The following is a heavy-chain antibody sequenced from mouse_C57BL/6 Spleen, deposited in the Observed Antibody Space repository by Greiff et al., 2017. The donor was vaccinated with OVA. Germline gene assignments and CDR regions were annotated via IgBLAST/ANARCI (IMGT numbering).Heavy chain of an antibody. J-gene: IGHJ1*03. V-gene: IGHV7-3*01. Sequence: DVHLVESGGGLVQPGGSLSLSCAASGFTFTDYYMSWVRPPPGKALEWLGFIRNKANGYTTEYSASVKGRFTISRDNSQSILYLQMNALRAEDSATYYCARSQWLLGYFDVWGTGTTVTVSS. D-gene: IGHD2-3*01. CDR3: ARSQWLLGYFDV. CDR2: IRNKANGYTT. CDR1: GFTFTDYY.